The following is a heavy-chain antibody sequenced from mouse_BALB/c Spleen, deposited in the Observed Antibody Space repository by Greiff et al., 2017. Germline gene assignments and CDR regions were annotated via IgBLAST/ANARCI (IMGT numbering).Heavy chain of an antibody. CDR2: IDPENGNT. V-gene: IGHV14-1*02. D-gene: IGHD2-4*01. CDR3: ASFYYDCDRFAY. J-gene: IGHJ3*01. CDR1: GFNIKDYY. Sequence: VQLQQSGAELVRPGALVKLSCKASGFNIKDYYMHWVKQRPEQGLEWIGWIDPENGNTIYDPKFQGKASITADTSSNTAYLQLSSLTSEDTAVYYCASFYYDCDRFAYWGQGTLVTVSA.